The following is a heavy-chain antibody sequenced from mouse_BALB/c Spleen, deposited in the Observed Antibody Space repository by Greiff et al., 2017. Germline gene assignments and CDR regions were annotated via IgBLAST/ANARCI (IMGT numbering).Heavy chain of an antibody. D-gene: IGHD2-1*01. J-gene: IGHJ3*01. CDR2: ISYDGSN. CDR3: ASQGAYGKWAWFAY. Sequence: VQLQQSGPGLVKPSQSLSLTCSVTGYSITSGYYWNWIRQFPGNKLEWMGYISYDGSNNYNPSLKNRISITRDTSKNQFFLKLNSVTTEDTATYYCASQGAYGKWAWFAYWGQGTLVTVSA. V-gene: IGHV3-6*02. CDR1: GYSITSGYY.